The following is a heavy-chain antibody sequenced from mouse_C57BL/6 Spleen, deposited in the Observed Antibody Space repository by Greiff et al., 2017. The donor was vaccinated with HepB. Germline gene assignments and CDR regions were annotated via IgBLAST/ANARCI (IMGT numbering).Heavy chain of an antibody. Sequence: EVKLVESGPGMVKPSQSLSLTCTVTGYSITSGYDWHWIRHFPGNKLEWMGYISYSGSTNYNPSLKSRISITHDTSKNHFFLKLNSVTTEDTATYYCARDYGSSYDWYFDVWGTGTTVTVSS. CDR3: ARDYGSSYDWYFDV. CDR1: GYSITSGYD. CDR2: ISYSGST. J-gene: IGHJ1*03. V-gene: IGHV3-1*01. D-gene: IGHD1-1*01.